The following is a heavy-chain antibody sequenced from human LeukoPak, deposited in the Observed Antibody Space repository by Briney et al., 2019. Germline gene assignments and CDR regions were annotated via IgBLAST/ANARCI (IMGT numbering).Heavy chain of an antibody. Sequence: PSETLSLTCAVSGYSLSSGYYWGWIRQPPGKGLEWIGSIYHSGSTYYNPSLKSRVTISVDTSKNQFSLKLSSVTAADTAVFYCARSRNWNYVRAFDIWGQGTVVTVSS. CDR1: GYSLSSGYY. CDR2: IYHSGST. CDR3: ARSRNWNYVRAFDI. V-gene: IGHV4-38-2*01. J-gene: IGHJ3*02. D-gene: IGHD1-7*01.